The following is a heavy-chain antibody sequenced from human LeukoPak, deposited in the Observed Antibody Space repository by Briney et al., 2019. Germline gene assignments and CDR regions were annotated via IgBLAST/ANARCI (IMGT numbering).Heavy chain of an antibody. J-gene: IGHJ4*02. V-gene: IGHV3-48*03. CDR2: ISSSGGTR. CDR3: AKTSNNYFDY. CDR1: GFTFSNYE. Sequence: PGGSLRLSCAASGFTFSNYEMNWVRQAPGQGLEWVSYISSSGGTRRYADSVKGRFTISRDNAEHSLYLQINSLRAEDTAVYYCAKTSNNYFDYRGQGTLVTVSS. D-gene: IGHD2-8*01.